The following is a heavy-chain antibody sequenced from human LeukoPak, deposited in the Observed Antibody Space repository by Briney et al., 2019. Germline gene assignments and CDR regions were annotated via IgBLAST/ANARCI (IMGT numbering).Heavy chain of an antibody. J-gene: IGHJ4*02. CDR2: LWSGATT. CDR1: GASISSDTYY. V-gene: IGHV4-39*07. D-gene: IGHD1-26*01. Sequence: TSETLSLTCTVSGASISSDTYYWAWIRQPPGKGLEWIGSLWSGATTYYNPSLTSRVTISVDTSKNQFSLILPSVTAADTAVYYCARGRRGNYFQDYRGQGTLVTVSS. CDR3: ARGRRGNYFQDY.